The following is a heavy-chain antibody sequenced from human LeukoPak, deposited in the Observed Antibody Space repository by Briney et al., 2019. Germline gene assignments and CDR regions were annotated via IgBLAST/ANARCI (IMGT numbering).Heavy chain of an antibody. CDR1: GGSLSSYY. CDR2: IYTSGST. V-gene: IGHV4-4*07. D-gene: IGHD4-17*01. Sequence: PSETLSLTCTVSGGSLSSYYWSWIRQPAGKGLEWIGRIYTSGSTNYNPSLKSRVTMSVDTSKNQFSLKLSSVTAADTAVYYCARDPHGYGDYYFDYWGQGTLVTVSS. CDR3: ARDPHGYGDYYFDY. J-gene: IGHJ4*02.